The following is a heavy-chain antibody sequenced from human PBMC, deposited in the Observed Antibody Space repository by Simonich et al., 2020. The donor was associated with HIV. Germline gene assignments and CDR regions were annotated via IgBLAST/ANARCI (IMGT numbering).Heavy chain of an antibody. D-gene: IGHD2-15*01. Sequence: QVQLQESGPGLVKPSETLSLTCAVYGGSFSGYYWSWIRQPPGKGLEWIGEINHSGITNYNPSLRSRIAMSRDTSKNQSSLKLSSVTAADTAVYYCARHVAGADIDYWGQGTLVTVSS. CDR3: ARHVAGADIDY. CDR1: GGSFSGYY. V-gene: IGHV4-34*10. CDR2: INHSGIT. J-gene: IGHJ4*02.